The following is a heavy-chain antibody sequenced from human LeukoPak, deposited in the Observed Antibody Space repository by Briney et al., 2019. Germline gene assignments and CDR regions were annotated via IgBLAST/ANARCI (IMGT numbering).Heavy chain of an antibody. D-gene: IGHD4-23*01. CDR3: ARSGSTVVRDYFDY. CDR1: GFSFNKYW. CDR2: IKEDGGEK. Sequence: GGSLRLSCVASGFSFNKYWMSWVRQAPGKGLEWVAYIKEDGGEKYYVDSVKGRFTVSRDNAKNSLYLQMNSLRAEDTAVYYCARSGSTVVRDYFDYWGQGTLVTVSS. V-gene: IGHV3-7*01. J-gene: IGHJ4*02.